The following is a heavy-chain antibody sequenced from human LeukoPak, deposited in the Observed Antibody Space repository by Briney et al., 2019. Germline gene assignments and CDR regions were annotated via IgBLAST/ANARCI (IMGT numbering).Heavy chain of an antibody. CDR2: INSNGGST. Sequence: GGSLRLSCAASGFTFSSYAMHWVRQAPGKGLDYVSAINSNGGSTYYVDSVKGRFTISRDNSKNTLYLQMDSLRAEDMAVYYCARGNRENYYYGLDVWGQGTTVTVSS. CDR3: ARGNRENYYYGLDV. J-gene: IGHJ6*02. V-gene: IGHV3-64*02. CDR1: GFTFSSYA.